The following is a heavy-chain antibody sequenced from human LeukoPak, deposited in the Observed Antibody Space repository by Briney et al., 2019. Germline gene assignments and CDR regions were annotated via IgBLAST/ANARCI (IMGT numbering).Heavy chain of an antibody. CDR1: GYTFTTYF. CDR2: INPSGGST. Sequence: ASVKVSGKASGYTFTTYFMHWVRQAPGQGLEWMGVINPSGGSTSFAQRFQGRVTMTRDTSTSTVYMELSSLRSEDTAVYHCARGRGSGTYSARDFDYWGQGTLVTVSS. CDR3: ARGRGSGTYSARDFDY. J-gene: IGHJ4*02. D-gene: IGHD3-10*01. V-gene: IGHV1-46*01.